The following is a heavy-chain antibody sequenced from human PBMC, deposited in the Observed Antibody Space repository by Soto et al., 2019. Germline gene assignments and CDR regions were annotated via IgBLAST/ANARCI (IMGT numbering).Heavy chain of an antibody. CDR2: MNPNSGNT. Sequence: QVQLVQSGAEVKKPGASVKVSCKASGYTFTSYDINWVRQATGQGLEWMGWMNPNSGNTGHAQKFQGRVTMTRNTSISTAYMELSSLRSEDTAVYYCARRARILYVRRNNWFDPWGQGTLVTVSS. CDR3: ARRARILYVRRNNWFDP. J-gene: IGHJ5*02. V-gene: IGHV1-8*01. D-gene: IGHD2-15*01. CDR1: GYTFTSYD.